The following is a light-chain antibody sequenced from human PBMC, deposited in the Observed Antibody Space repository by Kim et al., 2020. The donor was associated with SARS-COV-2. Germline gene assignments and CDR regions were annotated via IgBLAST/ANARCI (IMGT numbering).Light chain of an antibody. J-gene: IGKJ5*01. Sequence: AAVGDRVTITCRASQDIRNDLGWYQQNPGRAPKRLIYGASSLQSGVPSRFSGSGSGTEFTLTISSVQPEDFATYFCLQHSTYPITFGQGTRLEIK. CDR3: LQHSTYPIT. V-gene: IGKV1-17*01. CDR2: GAS. CDR1: QDIRND.